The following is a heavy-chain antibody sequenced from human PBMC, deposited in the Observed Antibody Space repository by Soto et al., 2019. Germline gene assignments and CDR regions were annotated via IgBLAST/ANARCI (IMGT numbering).Heavy chain of an antibody. CDR3: AKDQSAVAGVEFDY. Sequence: QPGEFLRLYCATSVFNSADYAVPWVRQAPGKGLEWVSGISWNSGSIGYADSVKGRFTISRDNAKNSLYLQMNSLRAEDTALYYCAKDQSAVAGVEFDYWGQGT. J-gene: IGHJ4*02. D-gene: IGHD6-19*01. CDR2: ISWNSGSI. CDR1: VFNSADYA. V-gene: IGHV3-9*02.